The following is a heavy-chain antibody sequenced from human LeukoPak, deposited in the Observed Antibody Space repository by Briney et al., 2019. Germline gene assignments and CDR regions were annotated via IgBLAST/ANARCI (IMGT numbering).Heavy chain of an antibody. J-gene: IGHJ4*02. D-gene: IGHD3-16*01. CDR1: GFTFSSYA. CDR2: ISYDGSNK. V-gene: IGHV3-30-3*01. Sequence: PGGSLRLSCAASGFTFSSYAMHWARQAPGKGLEWVAVISYDGSNKYYADSVKGRFTISRDNSKNTLYLQMNSLRAEDTAVYYRARVMGALKDWGQGTLVTVSS. CDR3: ARVMGALKD.